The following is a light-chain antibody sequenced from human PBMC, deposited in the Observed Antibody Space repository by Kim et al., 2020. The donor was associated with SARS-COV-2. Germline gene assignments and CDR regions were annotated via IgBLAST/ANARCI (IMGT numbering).Light chain of an antibody. Sequence: ALGQTVRITCEGDSLRSYYASWYQQKQEQAPVLVIYGKNNRPPGIPDRFTGCSSGNTASLTITGAQAEDEADYYCNSRDSSGNHYVFGTGTKVTVL. CDR2: GKN. J-gene: IGLJ1*01. V-gene: IGLV3-19*01. CDR3: NSRDSSGNHYV. CDR1: SLRSYY.